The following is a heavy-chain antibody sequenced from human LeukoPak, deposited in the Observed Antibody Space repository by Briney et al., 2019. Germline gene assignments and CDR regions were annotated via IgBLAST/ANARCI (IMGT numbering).Heavy chain of an antibody. Sequence: GGSLRLSCAASAFTFSSYGMHWVRQAPGKELEWVAFIRYDGSNKYYADSVKGRFTISRDNSKNTLYLQMNSLRAEDTAMYYCAKDLRAVVIGSPLDYWGQGILVTVSS. CDR3: AKDLRAVVIGSPLDY. J-gene: IGHJ4*02. V-gene: IGHV3-30*02. CDR2: IRYDGSNK. D-gene: IGHD2-2*01. CDR1: AFTFSSYG.